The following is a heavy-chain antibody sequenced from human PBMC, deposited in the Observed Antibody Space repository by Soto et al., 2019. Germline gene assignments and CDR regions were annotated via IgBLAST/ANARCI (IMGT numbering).Heavy chain of an antibody. CDR3: EHSTEYSNSYIGY. CDR2: IYCNDDK. V-gene: IGHV2-5*01. CDR1: VCSLSTSGVG. J-gene: IGHJ4*02. Sequence: SGATLVNPTHTLTLTFTFSVCSLSTSGVGVVWIRQPPGKALEWLALIYCNDDKRYSPPLKSRLTITKDTSKNQVVLTLTIMDPAEKATYYCEHSTEYSNSYIGYWGQRNLVTVSS. D-gene: IGHD6-6*01.